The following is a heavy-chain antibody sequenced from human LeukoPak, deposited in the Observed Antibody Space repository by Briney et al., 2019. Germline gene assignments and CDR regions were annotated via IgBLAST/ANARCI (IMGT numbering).Heavy chain of an antibody. J-gene: IGHJ4*02. Sequence: SQTLSLTCTVSGGSISSGGYYWSWIRQHPGKGLEWIGYIYYSGSTYYNPSLKSRVTISVDTSKNQFSLKLSSVTAADTAVYYCARVPRGYDFWSGSYFDYWGQGTLSPSPQ. D-gene: IGHD3-3*01. CDR1: GGSISSGGYY. V-gene: IGHV4-31*03. CDR3: ARVPRGYDFWSGSYFDY. CDR2: IYYSGST.